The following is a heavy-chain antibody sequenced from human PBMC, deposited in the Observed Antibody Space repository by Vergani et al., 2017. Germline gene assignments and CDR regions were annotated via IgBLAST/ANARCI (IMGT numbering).Heavy chain of an antibody. CDR3: ARGGAAIFVSSSDYSHLLCY. Sequence: QVSLVESGGGVVQPGRSLTLTCSASGFGFKNFAMHWVRQAPGKGLEWVATISKDGTHDYYEPSVRGRFAVSRDNFKNTMYLQMDRLTTDDTAVYFCARGGAAIFVSSSDYSHLLCYWGQGILVTVSS. V-gene: IGHV3-30*03. CDR2: ISKDGTHD. CDR1: GFGFKNFA. J-gene: IGHJ4*01. D-gene: IGHD3-22*01.